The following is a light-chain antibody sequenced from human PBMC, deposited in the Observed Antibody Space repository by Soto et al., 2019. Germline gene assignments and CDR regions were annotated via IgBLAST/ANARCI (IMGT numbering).Light chain of an antibody. CDR3: YSYAGRNIWV. V-gene: IGLV1-40*01. CDR1: NSNLGAGYD. Sequence: QSVLTQPPSVSGAPGQRVTISCTGNNSNLGAGYDVHWYQQLPGAAPKLVIFGNRNRPSGVPERFSGSKSGTSASLAITGLQADDEAVYYCYSYAGRNIWVFGGGTKLTVL. CDR2: GNR. J-gene: IGLJ3*02.